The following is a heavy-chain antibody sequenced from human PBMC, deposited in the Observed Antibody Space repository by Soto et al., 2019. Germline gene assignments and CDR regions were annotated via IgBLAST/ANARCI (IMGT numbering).Heavy chain of an antibody. V-gene: IGHV6-1*01. J-gene: IGHJ6*02. D-gene: IGHD2-15*01. Sequence: QTLSLTCAISGDSFSSNSAAWNWIRQSPSRGLEWLGRTYYRSKWYNDYAVSVKSRITINPDTSKNQFSLQLNSVTVGDTAVYYCARAYTGRLPRRADYYYALDVWGQGIMVTVSS. CDR1: GDSFSSNSAA. CDR2: TYYRSKWYN. CDR3: ARAYTGRLPRRADYYYALDV.